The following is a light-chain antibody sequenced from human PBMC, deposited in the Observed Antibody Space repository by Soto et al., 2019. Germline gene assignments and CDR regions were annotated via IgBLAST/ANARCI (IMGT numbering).Light chain of an antibody. CDR2: GSS. J-gene: IGKJ4*01. CDR1: QSVSSSY. CDR3: HQYDSSPLT. Sequence: EIVLTQSPGTLSLSPGERATLSCRASQSVSSSYLAWYQQKPGQAPRLLIYGSSSRATGIPDRFSGSGSGKNLTLHINRLAAEEFAVYYCHQYDSSPLTFGGGTKVEIK. V-gene: IGKV3-20*01.